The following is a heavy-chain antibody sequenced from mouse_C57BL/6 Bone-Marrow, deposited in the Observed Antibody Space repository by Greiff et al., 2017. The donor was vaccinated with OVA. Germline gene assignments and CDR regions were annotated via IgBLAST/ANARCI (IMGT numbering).Heavy chain of an antibody. CDR3: ARHGWAWFAY. D-gene: IGHD2-2*01. J-gene: IGHJ3*01. V-gene: IGHV5-6*01. CDR2: ISSGGSYT. Sequence: EVQGVESGGDLVKPGGSLKLSCAASGFTFSSYGMSWVRQTPDKRLEWVATISSGGSYTYYPDSVKGRFTISRDNAKNTLYLQMSSLKSEDTAMYYCARHGWAWFAYWGQGTLVTVSA. CDR1: GFTFSSYG.